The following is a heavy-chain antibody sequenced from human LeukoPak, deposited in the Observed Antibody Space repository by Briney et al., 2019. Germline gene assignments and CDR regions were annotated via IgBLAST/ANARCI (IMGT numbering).Heavy chain of an antibody. CDR1: GYTFTGYY. CDR2: INPNSGGT. CDR3: ARTQRFLEWLSSFDY. Sequence: ASVKVSCKASGYTFTGYYMHWVRQAPGQGLEWMGWINPNSGGTNYAQKFQGRVTMTRDTSISTAYMELRSLRSDDTAVYYCARTQRFLEWLSSFDYWGQGTLVTVSS. V-gene: IGHV1-2*02. J-gene: IGHJ4*02. D-gene: IGHD3-3*01.